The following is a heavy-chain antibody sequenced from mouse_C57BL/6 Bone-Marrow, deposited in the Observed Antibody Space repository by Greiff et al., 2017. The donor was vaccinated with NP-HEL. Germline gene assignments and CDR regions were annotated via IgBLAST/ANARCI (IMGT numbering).Heavy chain of an antibody. CDR1: GFTFSSYA. CDR2: ISDGGSYT. J-gene: IGHJ3*01. Sequence: EVKLMESGGGLVKPGGSLKLSCAASGFTFSSYAMSWVRQTPEKRLEWVATISDGGSYTYYPDNVKGRFTISRANAKNNLYLQMSHLKSEDTAMYYCARRGGDGYFSWFAYWGQGTLVTVSA. V-gene: IGHV5-4*03. D-gene: IGHD2-3*01. CDR3: ARRGGDGYFSWFAY.